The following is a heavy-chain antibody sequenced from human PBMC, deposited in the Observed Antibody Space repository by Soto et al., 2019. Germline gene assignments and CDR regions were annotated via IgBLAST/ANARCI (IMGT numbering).Heavy chain of an antibody. V-gene: IGHV4-59*01. D-gene: IGHD3-22*01. CDR1: GGSMSPYY. Sequence: PSETLSLTCSVSGGSMSPYYWSWIRQAPGKGLEWIGYMYYTGSTNYNPSLESRVTISVDTSKNQFSLKLSSLTAADTAVYYCARSFHESSGYYTLWGQGTLVTSPQ. CDR2: MYYTGST. CDR3: ARSFHESSGYYTL. J-gene: IGHJ4*02.